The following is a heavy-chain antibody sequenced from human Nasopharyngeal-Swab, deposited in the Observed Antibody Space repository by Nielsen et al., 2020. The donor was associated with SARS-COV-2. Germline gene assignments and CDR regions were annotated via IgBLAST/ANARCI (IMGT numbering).Heavy chain of an antibody. V-gene: IGHV3-11*01. D-gene: IGHD3-10*01. CDR3: ARAVELWSNPSYFDS. J-gene: IGHJ4*02. Sequence: GGSLRLSCAASGFTFSDYTMGWIRQAPGKGLEYISSVSGSYSGIYYADSLQGRLTISRDNAKNSLYLQMNSLTAEDTAVYYCARAVELWSNPSYFDSWGQGTPVTVSS. CDR1: GFTFSDYT. CDR2: VSGSYSGI.